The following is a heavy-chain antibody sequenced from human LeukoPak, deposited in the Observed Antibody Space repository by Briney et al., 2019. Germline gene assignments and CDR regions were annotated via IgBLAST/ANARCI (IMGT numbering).Heavy chain of an antibody. Sequence: ASLKVSCKASGYTFTTYYIHWVRRAPGQGLEWMGWINPDSGVTESAQKFQGRVIMTRDTSTSTAYMELSRLRSDDTAVYYCTRDHCTSINCYEYNYYGMDVWGQGTTVTVSS. CDR1: GYTFTTYY. CDR2: INPDSGVT. CDR3: TRDHCTSINCYEYNYYGMDV. J-gene: IGHJ6*02. D-gene: IGHD2-2*01. V-gene: IGHV1-2*02.